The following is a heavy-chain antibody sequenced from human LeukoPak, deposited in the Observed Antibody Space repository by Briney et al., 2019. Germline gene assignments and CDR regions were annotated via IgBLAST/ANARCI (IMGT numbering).Heavy chain of an antibody. CDR3: ARETPRRGETRDGYR. CDR1: GFTFKKYW. V-gene: IGHV3-7*01. CDR2: IKEDGSET. Sequence: GESLKLSCAASGFTFKKYWMNWVRQVPGKGLECLANIKEDGSETYYADSVKGRFTISRDNPKNLLFLQINSLRVEDTAVYYCARETPRRGETRDGYRWGQGTLVTVSS. D-gene: IGHD5-24*01. J-gene: IGHJ4*02.